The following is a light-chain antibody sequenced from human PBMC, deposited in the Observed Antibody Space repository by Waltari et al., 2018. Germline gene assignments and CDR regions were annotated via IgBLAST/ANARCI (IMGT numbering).Light chain of an antibody. Sequence: DTQMTQSPSSLSLSIGDRVTITCRASRSINSYLNWYQQKPGRAPKLLIYSATNLQNGVPSRFSGTRSGADFTLTISNVQPEDFATYYCQQSYTIPRTFGQGTRMEIK. CDR3: QQSYTIPRT. V-gene: IGKV1-39*01. CDR1: RSINSY. CDR2: SAT. J-gene: IGKJ5*01.